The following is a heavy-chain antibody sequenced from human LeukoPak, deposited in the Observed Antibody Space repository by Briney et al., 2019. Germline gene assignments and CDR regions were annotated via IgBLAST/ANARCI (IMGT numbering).Heavy chain of an antibody. Sequence: PSETLSLTCAVYGGSFSGYYWSWIRQPPGKGLEWIGEISHSGSTNYNPSLKSRVTISVDTSKNQFSLKLSSVTAADTAVYYCARERITMVRGVIRSPIDYWGQGTLVTVSS. D-gene: IGHD3-10*01. J-gene: IGHJ4*02. V-gene: IGHV4-34*01. CDR2: ISHSGST. CDR1: GGSFSGYY. CDR3: ARERITMVRGVIRSPIDY.